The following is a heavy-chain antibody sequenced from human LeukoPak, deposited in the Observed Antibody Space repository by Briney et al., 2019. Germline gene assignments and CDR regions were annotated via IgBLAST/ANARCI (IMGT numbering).Heavy chain of an antibody. CDR1: GGSISSGDYY. Sequence: SETLSLTCTVSGGSISSGDYYWSWIRQPPGKGLEWIGYIYYSGSTYYNPSLKSRVTISVDTSKNQFSLKLSSVTAADTAVYYCARAHYYDSSGRLGLGPDYWGQGTLVTVSS. CDR2: IYYSGST. D-gene: IGHD3-22*01. V-gene: IGHV4-30-4*01. CDR3: ARAHYYDSSGRLGLGPDY. J-gene: IGHJ4*02.